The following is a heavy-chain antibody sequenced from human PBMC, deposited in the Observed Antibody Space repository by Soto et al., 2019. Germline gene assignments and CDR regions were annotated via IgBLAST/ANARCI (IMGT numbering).Heavy chain of an antibody. Sequence: GASVKVSCKASGYTFTGYYLHWVRQAPGHGLERKGRIKPNTGGTNYTQKIQDRVTMTRDRSISTAYMELSSLRPDDTAVFSCAGGAYVFWTTYYPDFDLWGQGPVVPV. CDR1: GYTFTGYY. CDR3: AGGAYVFWTTYYPDFDL. J-gene: IGHJ4*02. D-gene: IGHD3-3*01. V-gene: IGHV1-2*02. CDR2: IKPNTGGT.